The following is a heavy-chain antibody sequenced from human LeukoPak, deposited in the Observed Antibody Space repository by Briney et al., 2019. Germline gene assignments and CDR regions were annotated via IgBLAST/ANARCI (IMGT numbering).Heavy chain of an antibody. CDR2: ISAYNGNT. D-gene: IGHD6-13*01. J-gene: IGHJ6*03. V-gene: IGHV1-18*01. CDR1: GYTFTSYG. Sequence: EASVTVSCKASGYTFTSYGISWVRQAPGQGLEWMGWISAYNGNTNYAQKLQGRVTMTTDTSTSTAYMELRSLRSDDTAVYYCARLNRYSSSWYDYYYYMDVWGKGTTVTISS. CDR3: ARLNRYSSSWYDYYYYMDV.